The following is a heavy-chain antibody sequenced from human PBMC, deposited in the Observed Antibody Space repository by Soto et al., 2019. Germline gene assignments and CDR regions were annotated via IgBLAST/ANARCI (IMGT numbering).Heavy chain of an antibody. CDR1: GYTFTDYD. CDR2: MNPNSGRT. Sequence: QVQLVQSGAEVRKPGASVKVSCKASGYTFTDYDINWVRQAPGQGLEWVGRMNPNSGRTDYAQNLQGRVTMTRDTSISTAYMELSSLGYDDTAVYFCSTWGRNGWYTGFFWGQGTLVTVSS. V-gene: IGHV1-8*01. J-gene: IGHJ4*02. CDR3: STWGRNGWYTGFF. D-gene: IGHD6-19*01.